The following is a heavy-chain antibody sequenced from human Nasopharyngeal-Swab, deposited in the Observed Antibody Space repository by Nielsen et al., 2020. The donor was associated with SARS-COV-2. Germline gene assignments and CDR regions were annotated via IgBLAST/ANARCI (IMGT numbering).Heavy chain of an antibody. CDR2: FSNGETT. CDR3: ARSNSGSYYGFDK. D-gene: IGHD1-26*01. V-gene: IGHV4-59*12. CDR1: GGSISSFY. Sequence: SETLSPTCSVSGGSISSFYWSWIRQPPGSGLEWMGYFSNGETTIYNPSPKSRVTISVDTSNNQFSLKMTSVSAADTAVYYCARSNSGSYYGFDKWGPGTLVTVSS. J-gene: IGHJ4*02.